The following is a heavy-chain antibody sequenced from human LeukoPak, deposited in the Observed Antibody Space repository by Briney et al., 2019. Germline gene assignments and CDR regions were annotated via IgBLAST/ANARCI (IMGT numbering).Heavy chain of an antibody. Sequence: GGSLRLSCAASGFTFSSYWMHWVRQAPGKGLVWVSRTNSDGSNTIYADSVKGRFTISRDNAKSTLYLQMNSLGAEDTAVYYCARGPQRGAAANYYGMDVWGQGTTVTVSS. D-gene: IGHD2-2*01. J-gene: IGHJ6*02. CDR3: ARGPQRGAAANYYGMDV. V-gene: IGHV3-74*01. CDR1: GFTFSSYW. CDR2: TNSDGSNT.